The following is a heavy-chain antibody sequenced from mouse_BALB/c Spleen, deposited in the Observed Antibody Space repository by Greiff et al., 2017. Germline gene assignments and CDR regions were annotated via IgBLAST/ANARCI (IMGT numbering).Heavy chain of an antibody. D-gene: IGHD2-4*01. CDR3: AIDHEQLRPYYFDY. CDR2: ISDGGSYT. CDR1: GFTFSDYY. J-gene: IGHJ2*01. Sequence: EVQRVESGGGLVKPGGSLKLSCAASGFTFSDYYMYWVRQTPEKRLEWVATISDGGSYTYYPDSVKGRFTISRDNAKNNLYLQMSSLKSEDTAMYYCAIDHEQLRPYYFDYWGQGTTLTVSS. V-gene: IGHV5-4*02.